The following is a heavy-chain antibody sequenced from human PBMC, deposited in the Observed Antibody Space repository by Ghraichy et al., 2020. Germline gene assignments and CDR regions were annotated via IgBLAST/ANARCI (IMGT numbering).Heavy chain of an antibody. D-gene: IGHD6-19*01. Sequence: SETLSLTCAVYGGSFSGYYWSWIRQPPGKGLEWIGEINHSGSTNYNPSLKSRVTISVDTSKNQFSLKLSSVTAADTAVYYCARAGYSSGWPFDYWGQGTLVTVSS. CDR3: ARAGYSSGWPFDY. J-gene: IGHJ4*02. CDR1: GGSFSGYY. V-gene: IGHV4-34*01. CDR2: INHSGST.